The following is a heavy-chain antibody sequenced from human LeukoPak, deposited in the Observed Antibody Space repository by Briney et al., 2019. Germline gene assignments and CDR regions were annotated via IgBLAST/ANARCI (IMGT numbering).Heavy chain of an antibody. D-gene: IGHD5-18*01. Sequence: HAGGSLRLSCAASGFTFSSYEMNWVRQAPGKGLERVSYISGSGSTVYYADSVKGRFTISRDNAKNSLYLQMNSLRAEDTAVYYCARDWGYSYGFFRGCFDPWGQGTLVTVSS. V-gene: IGHV3-48*03. CDR1: GFTFSSYE. CDR2: ISGSGSTV. J-gene: IGHJ5*02. CDR3: ARDWGYSYGFFRGCFDP.